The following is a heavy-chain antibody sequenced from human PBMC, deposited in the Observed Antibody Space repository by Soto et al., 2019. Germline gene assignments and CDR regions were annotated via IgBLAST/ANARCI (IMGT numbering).Heavy chain of an antibody. CDR3: ARDPWAADY. J-gene: IGHJ4*02. V-gene: IGHV3-66*01. CDR2: IYSGGST. CDR1: GFTVSTKY. D-gene: IGHD3-16*01. Sequence: PGGSLRLSCAASGFTVSTKYMSWVRQAPGKGLGWVSVIYSGGSTLYADSVRGRFTISRDNSKNTVNLQMNSLRAEDTAVYYCARDPWAADYWGQGTLVTVSS.